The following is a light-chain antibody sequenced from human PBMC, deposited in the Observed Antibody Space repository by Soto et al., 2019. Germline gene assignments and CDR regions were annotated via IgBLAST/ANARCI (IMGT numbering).Light chain of an antibody. Sequence: QSVLTQPASVSGSPGQSITISCTGTSSDVGGYNYVSWYQQHPGKAPKLMIYDVSNRPSGVSNSFSGSKSGNTASLTISGLQAEDEADYYFSSYTSSPHVVFGGGTKLTVL. CDR3: SSYTSSPHVV. V-gene: IGLV2-14*01. J-gene: IGLJ2*01. CDR1: SSDVGGYNY. CDR2: DVS.